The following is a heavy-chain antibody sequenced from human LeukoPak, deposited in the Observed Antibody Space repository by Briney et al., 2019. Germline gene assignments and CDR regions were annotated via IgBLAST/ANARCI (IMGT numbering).Heavy chain of an antibody. J-gene: IGHJ4*02. CDR1: GGSICSYY. CDR3: ASHPDILTGYYYFDY. V-gene: IGHV4-59*01. D-gene: IGHD3-9*01. Sequence: PSETLSLTCAVSGGSICSYYWSWIRQPPGKGLEWIGYIYYSGSTNYNPSLKSRVTISVDTSKNQFSLKLSSVTAADTAVYYCASHPDILTGYYYFDYWGQGTLVTVSS. CDR2: IYYSGST.